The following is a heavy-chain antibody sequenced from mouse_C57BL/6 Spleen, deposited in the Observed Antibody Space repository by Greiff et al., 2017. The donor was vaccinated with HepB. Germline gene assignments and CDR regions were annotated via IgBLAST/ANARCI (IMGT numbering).Heavy chain of an antibody. J-gene: IGHJ3*01. CDR1: GYTFTSYW. CDR3: AREGFAY. Sequence: QVQLQQPGAELVKPGASVKLSCKASGYTFTSYWMQWVKQRPGQGLEWIGEIDPSDSYTNYNQKFKGKATLTVDTSSSTAYMQRSSLTSEDSAVYYCAREGFAYWGQGTLVTVSA. V-gene: IGHV1-50*01. CDR2: IDPSDSYT.